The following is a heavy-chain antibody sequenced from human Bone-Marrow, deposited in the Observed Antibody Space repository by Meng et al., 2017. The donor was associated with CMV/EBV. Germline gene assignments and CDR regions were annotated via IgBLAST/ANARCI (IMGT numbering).Heavy chain of an antibody. CDR2: IYYSGST. CDR1: GGSITSSDYY. CDR3: ARVPGWHYYGSGSCGRGPDF. V-gene: IGHV4-39*07. J-gene: IGHJ4*02. Sequence: SETLSLICTVSGGSITSSDYYWGWIRQPPGKGLEWIGSIYYSGSTYYNPSLKSRVTISVDTSKNQFSLKLSSVTAADTAVYYCARVPGWHYYGSGSCGRGPDFWGQGTLVTVSS. D-gene: IGHD3-10*01.